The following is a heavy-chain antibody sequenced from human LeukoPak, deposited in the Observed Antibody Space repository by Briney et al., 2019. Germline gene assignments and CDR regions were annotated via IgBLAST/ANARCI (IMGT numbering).Heavy chain of an antibody. CDR3: ARKAYNWFDP. Sequence: ASVNVSCKSSGYTFTSYGIRWVRPAPGQGLEWMGWISAYNGNTNYAQKLQGRVTMTTDTSTSTAYMELRSLRSDDTAVYYCARKAYNWFDPWGQGTLVTVSS. J-gene: IGHJ5*02. CDR2: ISAYNGNT. V-gene: IGHV1-18*01. CDR1: GYTFTSYG.